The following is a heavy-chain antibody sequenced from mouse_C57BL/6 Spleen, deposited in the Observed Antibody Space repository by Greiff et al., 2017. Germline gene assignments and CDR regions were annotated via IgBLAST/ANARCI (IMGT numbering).Heavy chain of an antibody. V-gene: IGHV1-64*01. D-gene: IGHD1-1*01. J-gene: IGHJ4*01. CDR3: ARDSHYGSSYDYAMDY. Sequence: QVQLQQPGAELVKPGASVKLSCKASGYTFTSYWMHWVKQRPGQGLEWIGMIHPNSGSTNYNEKFKSKATLTVDKSSSTAYMQLSSLTSEDSAVYYCARDSHYGSSYDYAMDYWGQGTSVTVSS. CDR1: GYTFTSYW. CDR2: IHPNSGST.